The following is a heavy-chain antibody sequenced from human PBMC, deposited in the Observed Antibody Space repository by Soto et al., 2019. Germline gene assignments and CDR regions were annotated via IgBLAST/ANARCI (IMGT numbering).Heavy chain of an antibody. J-gene: IGHJ2*01. CDR2: ISAYNGNT. V-gene: IGHV1-18*01. Sequence: ASVKVSSKASGYTFTSYGISWVRQAPGQGLEWMGWISAYNGNTNYAQKLQGRVTMTTDTSTSTAYMELRSLRSDDTAVYYCARTWIQLWHNWYFDLWGRGTLVTVS. CDR3: ARTWIQLWHNWYFDL. CDR1: GYTFTSYG. D-gene: IGHD5-18*01.